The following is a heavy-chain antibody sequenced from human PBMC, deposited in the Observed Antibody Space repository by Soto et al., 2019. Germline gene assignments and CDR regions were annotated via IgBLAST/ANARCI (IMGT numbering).Heavy chain of an antibody. CDR2: ISAHNGNT. CDR1: GYTFTSYG. J-gene: IGHJ4*01. Sequence: QVHLVQSGAEVKKPGASVKVSCKGSGYTFTSYGITWVRQAPGQGLEWMGWISAHNGNTDYAQKLQGRVTVTRDTCTSTANMDLRRLGSDATAVYYCARGRYGDYWGNGALVNVSS. V-gene: IGHV1-18*01. D-gene: IGHD1-1*01. CDR3: ARGRYGDY.